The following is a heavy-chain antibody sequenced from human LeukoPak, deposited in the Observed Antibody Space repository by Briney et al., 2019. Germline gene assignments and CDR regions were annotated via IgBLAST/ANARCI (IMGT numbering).Heavy chain of an antibody. J-gene: IGHJ4*02. CDR3: ARGQIDLLRNYFDS. Sequence: GGSLRLSCAASGFIVSHKYMAWVRQAPGKGLEWLSIIYTGGNTVSAESVKGRFIISRDNSRNTVHLQMNSLRDDDTAVYYCARGQIDLLRNYFDSWGPGTLVVVSS. CDR1: GFIVSHKY. V-gene: IGHV3-66*01. D-gene: IGHD3-22*01. CDR2: IYTGGNT.